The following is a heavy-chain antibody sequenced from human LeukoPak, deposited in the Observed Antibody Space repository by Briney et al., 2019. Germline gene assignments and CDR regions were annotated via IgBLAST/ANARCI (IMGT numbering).Heavy chain of an antibody. V-gene: IGHV3-11*04. Sequence: GGSLRLCCVASGFIFSDYYMSWIRQAPGKGLERVSTIKGTGLTTYYADSVKGRFTISRDNAKNSLFLQMSSLRADDTAIYYCARAGELRYMDVWGKGTAVTVSS. CDR3: ARAGELRYMDV. D-gene: IGHD3-16*01. CDR2: IKGTGLTT. J-gene: IGHJ6*03. CDR1: GFIFSDYY.